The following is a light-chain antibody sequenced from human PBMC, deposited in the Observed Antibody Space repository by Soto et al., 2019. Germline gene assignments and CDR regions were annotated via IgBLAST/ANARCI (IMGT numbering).Light chain of an antibody. CDR3: QQHFASPVT. CDR1: QSLFSPSNNKNF. CDR2: WAS. Sequence: DIVLNQSPDSLALSLGERATISCKSSQSLFSPSNNKNFLVWYRQYPGQPPELLLYWASSRQSGVPDRFSCSGSGTDFTLTINGLQPEEVAVYYWQQHFASPVTCGGGTKVDI. J-gene: IGKJ4*01. V-gene: IGKV4-1*01.